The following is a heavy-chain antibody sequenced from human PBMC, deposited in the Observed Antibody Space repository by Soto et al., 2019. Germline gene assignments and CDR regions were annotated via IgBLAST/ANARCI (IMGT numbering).Heavy chain of an antibody. CDR1: GFNFSNHW. V-gene: IGHV3-74*01. D-gene: IGHD2-21*02. CDR2: IASDGKSK. J-gene: IGHJ5*02. Sequence: GGSLRLSCAASGFNFSNHWMHWVRQRPAEGLVWVSRIASDGKSKAYAESVKGRFAISRDNAKNTLYLQMNGLTAEDTAVYYCARESGDWPLNWFDPWGQGTLVTVSS. CDR3: ARESGDWPLNWFDP.